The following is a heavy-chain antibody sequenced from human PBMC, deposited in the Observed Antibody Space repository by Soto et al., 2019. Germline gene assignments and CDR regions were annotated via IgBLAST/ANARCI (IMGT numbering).Heavy chain of an antibody. CDR3: TTIRLGPHDY. J-gene: IGHJ4*02. CDR2: ISSDGNNK. D-gene: IGHD3-16*01. V-gene: IGHV3-30-3*01. CDR1: GLTFSNYA. Sequence: QTHLVESGGGVVQPGRSLRLSCADSGLTFSNYALHWVRQAPGKGLDWVAAISSDGNNKYYADSVKGRFTISRDNSKNTLYLQMNSLRTEDTAVYYCTTIRLGPHDYWGQGTLVTVSS.